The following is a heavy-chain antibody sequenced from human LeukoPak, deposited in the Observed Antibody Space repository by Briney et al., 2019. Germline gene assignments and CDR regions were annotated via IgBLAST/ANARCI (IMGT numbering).Heavy chain of an antibody. CDR3: ARAGIRLTGYWVY. D-gene: IGHD3-9*01. J-gene: IGHJ4*02. V-gene: IGHV3-11*05. Sequence: PGGSLRLSCAASGFTFSDYYMSWIRQAPGKGLEWVSYISSSSSYTNYADSVKGRFTISRDNAKNSLYLQMNSLRAEDTAVYYCARAGIRLTGYWVYWGQGTLVTVSS. CDR1: GFTFSDYY. CDR2: ISSSSSYT.